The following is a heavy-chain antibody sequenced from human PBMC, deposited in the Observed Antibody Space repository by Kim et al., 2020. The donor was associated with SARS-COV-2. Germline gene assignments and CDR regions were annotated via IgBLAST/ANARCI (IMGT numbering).Heavy chain of an antibody. Sequence: GGSLRLSCAASGFTVGSYWMTWVRQAPGKGLEWVANIKQDGSQKYYVDPVKGRFTISRDDANNSLYQQMNSLRAEDTAVYYCARTVTGTTESFEYWGQGTRVTVSS. CDR1: GFTVGSYW. D-gene: IGHD6-19*01. V-gene: IGHV3-7*03. CDR3: ARTVTGTTESFEY. CDR2: IKQDGSQK. J-gene: IGHJ1*01.